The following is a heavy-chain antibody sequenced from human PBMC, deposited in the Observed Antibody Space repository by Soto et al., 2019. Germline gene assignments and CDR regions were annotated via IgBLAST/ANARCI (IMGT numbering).Heavy chain of an antibody. J-gene: IGHJ4*02. Sequence: QVQLVQSGAEVKKPGSSVKVSCKASGGTFSSYAISWVRQAPGQGLEWMGGIIPIFGTANYAQKFQGRVTITAAESKSTDYMELSSLRSEDTAVYYCASDSSGYYFSNFDYWGQGTLVTVSS. CDR1: GGTFSSYA. CDR2: IIPIFGTA. V-gene: IGHV1-69*01. CDR3: ASDSSGYYFSNFDY. D-gene: IGHD3-22*01.